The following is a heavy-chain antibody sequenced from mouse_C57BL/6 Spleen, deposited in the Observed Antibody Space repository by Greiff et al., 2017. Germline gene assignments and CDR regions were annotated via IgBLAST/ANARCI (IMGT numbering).Heavy chain of an antibody. CDR2: LYPGSGNT. V-gene: IGHV1-76*01. CDR1: GYTFTDYY. J-gene: IGHJ3*01. CDR3: ARGEDSFAY. Sequence: QVQLKQSGAELVRPGASVKLSCKASGYTFTDYYINWVKQRPGQGLEWIARLYPGSGNTYYNEKFKGKATLTAEKSSSTAYMQLSSLTSEDSAVYFCARGEDSFAYWGQGTLVTVSA.